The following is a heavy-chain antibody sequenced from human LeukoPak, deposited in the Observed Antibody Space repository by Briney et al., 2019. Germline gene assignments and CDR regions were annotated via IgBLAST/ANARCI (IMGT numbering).Heavy chain of an antibody. CDR3: AKDITIFGVVPCFDY. D-gene: IGHD3-3*01. V-gene: IGHV3-43D*04. CDR2: ISWDGGRT. CDR1: GFTFDDYA. J-gene: IGHJ4*02. Sequence: AGGSLRLSCAASGFTFDDYAMHWVRQAPGKGLEWVSLISWDGGRTYYADSVRGRFTISRDNSKNSLYLQMNSLRAEDTALDYCAKDITIFGVVPCFDYWGQGTLATVSS.